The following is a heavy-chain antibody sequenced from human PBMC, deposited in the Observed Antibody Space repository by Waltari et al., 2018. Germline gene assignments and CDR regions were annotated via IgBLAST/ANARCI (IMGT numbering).Heavy chain of an antibody. CDR1: GFTFSSYN. Sequence: VQLVQSGAEVKKPGASVKVSCKASGFTFSSYNINWVRQAPGKGLEWVSYISGSTNYIYYADSLKGRFTISRDNAKNSLYLQMNSLRAEDTAVYYCARDRYYYDSSGQYNWFDPWGQGTLVTVSS. CDR3: ARDRYYYDSSGQYNWFDP. CDR2: ISGSTNYI. J-gene: IGHJ5*02. D-gene: IGHD3-22*01. V-gene: IGHV3-21*01.